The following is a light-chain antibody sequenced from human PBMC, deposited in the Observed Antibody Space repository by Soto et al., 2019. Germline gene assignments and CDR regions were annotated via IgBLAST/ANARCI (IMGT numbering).Light chain of an antibody. CDR3: MQGTHWPPT. CDR2: KVS. Sequence: DVVMTQSTLSLPVTLGQPASISCRSSQSLVSSDGNTDWNWFQQRPSQSPRRLIYKVSNRDSGVPDRFSGSGSGTDFTLKISRVEAEDVGVYYCMQGTHWPPTFGQGTKVEIK. V-gene: IGKV2-30*01. CDR1: QSLVSSDGNTD. J-gene: IGKJ1*01.